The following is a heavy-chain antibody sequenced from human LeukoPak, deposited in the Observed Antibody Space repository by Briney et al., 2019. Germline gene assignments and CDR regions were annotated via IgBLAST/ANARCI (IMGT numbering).Heavy chain of an antibody. V-gene: IGHV3-23*01. CDR1: GFSFSTYA. Sequence: PGGSLRLSCAASGFSFSTYAMSWVRQAPGKGLEWVSGISGRGVDTHYADSVKGRFRISRDNSKNTLYLQLNSLRAEDTAVYYCASGTYRLGDYWGLGTLVTVSS. J-gene: IGHJ4*02. CDR2: ISGRGVDT. D-gene: IGHD3-10*01. CDR3: ASGTYRLGDY.